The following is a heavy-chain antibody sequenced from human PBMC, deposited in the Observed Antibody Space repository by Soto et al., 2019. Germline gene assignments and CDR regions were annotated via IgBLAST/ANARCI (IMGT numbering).Heavy chain of an antibody. CDR2: IIPTGST. CDR3: ARGGITMAWNYYYYGMDV. V-gene: IGHV4-34*01. J-gene: IGHJ6*02. CDR1: GASVSGQY. Sequence: SETLSLTCAFSGASVSGQYVSWVRPPPGKGLEWVGEIIPTGSTTYNPSLKSRLSFSLDTSKNHFSLNLSSVSVADTAVYYCARGGITMAWNYYYYGMDVWGQGTTVTVS. D-gene: IGHD3-10*01.